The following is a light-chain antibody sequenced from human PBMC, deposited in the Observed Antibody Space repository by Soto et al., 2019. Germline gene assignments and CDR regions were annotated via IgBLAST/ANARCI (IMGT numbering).Light chain of an antibody. CDR3: NAQADNGKHV. V-gene: IGLV2-8*01. CDR1: SNDVGHSSF. J-gene: IGLJ1*01. CDR2: GVS. Sequence: QSALTQPPSASGSPGQSVTISCTGNSNDVGHSSFISWYQQHPGKGPKLIIYGVSKRPSGVPDRFSGSKSGNTASLSVSRLQDEDEADYFCNAQADNGKHVFGTGTKLTVL.